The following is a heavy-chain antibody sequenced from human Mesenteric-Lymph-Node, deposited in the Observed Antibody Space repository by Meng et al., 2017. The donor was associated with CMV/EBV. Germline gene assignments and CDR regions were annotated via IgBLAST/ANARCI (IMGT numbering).Heavy chain of an antibody. V-gene: IGHV3-53*01. J-gene: IGHJ4*02. CDR1: DFTVSSDY. CDR2: IYGGDTT. Sequence: GESLKISCAASDFTVSSDYMSWVRQAPGKGLEWVSVIYGGDTTYYADSVKGRFTISRDNAKNSLYLQMNSLRAEDTAVYYCARAGSSWYGSYWGQGTLVTVSS. CDR3: ARAGSSWYGSY. D-gene: IGHD6-13*01.